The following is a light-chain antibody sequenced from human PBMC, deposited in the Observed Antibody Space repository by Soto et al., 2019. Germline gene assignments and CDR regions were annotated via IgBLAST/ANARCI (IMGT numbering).Light chain of an antibody. CDR2: EGS. J-gene: IGLJ2*01. CDR1: SSDVGSYNL. V-gene: IGLV2-23*01. Sequence: QSALTQPASVSGSPGQSITISCTGTSSDVGSYNLVSWYQQHPGKAPQLMIYEGSKRPSGVSNRFSGSKSGNTASLTISGLQAEDEADYYCCSYAGSSTLVFGGGTKLTV. CDR3: CSYAGSSTLV.